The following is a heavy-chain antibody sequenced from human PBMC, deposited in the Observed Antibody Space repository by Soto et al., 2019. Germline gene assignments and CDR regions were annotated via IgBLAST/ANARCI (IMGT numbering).Heavy chain of an antibody. J-gene: IGHJ6*03. CDR2: IYPGDSDT. CDR1: GYSFTSYW. CDR3: ARAPQPVYYYSYMDV. Sequence: GESLKISCKGSGYSFTSYWIGWVRQMPGKGLEWMGIIYPGDSDTRYSPSFQGQVTISADKFISTAYLQWSSLKASDTAMYYCARAPQPVYYYSYMDVWGKGTTVTVSS. D-gene: IGHD1-1*01. V-gene: IGHV5-51*01.